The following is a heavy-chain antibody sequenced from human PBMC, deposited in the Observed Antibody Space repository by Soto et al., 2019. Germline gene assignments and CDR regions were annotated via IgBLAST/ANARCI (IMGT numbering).Heavy chain of an antibody. J-gene: IGHJ6*03. CDR2: INPNGGST. CDR3: ARESGGATATLDYYYFYMAV. CDR1: GDSFNDYY. D-gene: IGHD5-12*01. V-gene: IGHV1-2*02. Sequence: VQLAQSGAEVKKPGASVKVSCKTSGDSFNDYYIHWVRQAPGQGLEWMGWINPNGGSTKYAQKFQGRDRGTRDTSIRTGYMELSSLRSDDTAVYYCARESGGATATLDYYYFYMAVWGKGTTVTVSS.